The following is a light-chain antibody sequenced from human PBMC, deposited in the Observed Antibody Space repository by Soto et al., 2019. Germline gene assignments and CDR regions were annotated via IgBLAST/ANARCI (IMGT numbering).Light chain of an antibody. CDR2: YDD. Sequence: QSVLTQPPSVSEAPVQRVTISCSGSSSNIGNNAVNWYQQLPGKAPKLLIYYDDLLPSGVSDRFSGSKSGTSASLAISGLQSEDEADYYCAAWDDSLNGYVFGTGTKVTVL. CDR3: AAWDDSLNGYV. CDR1: SSNIGNNA. J-gene: IGLJ1*01. V-gene: IGLV1-36*01.